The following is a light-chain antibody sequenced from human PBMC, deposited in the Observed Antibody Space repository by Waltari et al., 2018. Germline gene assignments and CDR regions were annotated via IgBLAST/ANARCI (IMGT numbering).Light chain of an antibody. Sequence: DIQMTQSPSTLSASVGDRVTITCRASQSISSWLAWYQQKPGKAPQFLIYKSSSLESGVPSRFSGSGSGTEFTLTISSLQPDDFATYYCQQYNSYPFTFGPGTKVDI. CDR2: KSS. CDR3: QQYNSYPFT. V-gene: IGKV1-5*03. CDR1: QSISSW. J-gene: IGKJ3*01.